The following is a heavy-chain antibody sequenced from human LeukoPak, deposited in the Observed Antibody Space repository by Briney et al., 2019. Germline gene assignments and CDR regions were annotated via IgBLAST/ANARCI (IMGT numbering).Heavy chain of an antibody. D-gene: IGHD6-19*01. CDR2: ISDDGSKN. Sequence: GRSLRLSCAASGFTFSSYAMHWVRQAPGKGLEWLAVISDDGSKNYYGDAVRGRFTLSRDNSKNTVYLQMNSLRPEDTAVYYCAKELTRPNRPVAGLNYWGQGTLVTVSS. V-gene: IGHV3-30-3*01. J-gene: IGHJ4*02. CDR3: AKELTRPNRPVAGLNY. CDR1: GFTFSSYA.